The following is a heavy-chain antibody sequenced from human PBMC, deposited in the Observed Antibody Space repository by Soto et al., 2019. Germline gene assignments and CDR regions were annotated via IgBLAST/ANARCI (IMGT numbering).Heavy chain of an antibody. J-gene: IGHJ5*02. Sequence: PSETLSLTCTVPGGSISSYYWGWIRQPPGKGLEWIGYIYYSGSTNYNPSLKSRVTISVDTSKNQFSLKLSSVTAADTAVYYCARLEAWFDPWGQGTLVTVSS. CDR2: IYYSGST. CDR1: GGSISSYY. D-gene: IGHD3-3*01. CDR3: ARLEAWFDP. V-gene: IGHV4-59*08.